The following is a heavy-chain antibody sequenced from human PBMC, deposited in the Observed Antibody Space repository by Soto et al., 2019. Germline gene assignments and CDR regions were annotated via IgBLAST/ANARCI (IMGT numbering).Heavy chain of an antibody. J-gene: IGHJ6*02. CDR2: IIPIFATP. CDR3: ARGNCISTTCYGGLDFYYYGMDV. V-gene: IGHV1-69*12. Sequence: QVQLVQSGAEVKTPRSSVKVSCKASGGTFSSYVISWVRQAPGQGLEWVGGIIPIFATPNYAQKFQGRVTVTADESTSTAYMELSSLRSEDTAVYYCARGNCISTTCYGGLDFYYYGMDVWGQGTTVTVSS. CDR1: GGTFSSYV. D-gene: IGHD2-2*01.